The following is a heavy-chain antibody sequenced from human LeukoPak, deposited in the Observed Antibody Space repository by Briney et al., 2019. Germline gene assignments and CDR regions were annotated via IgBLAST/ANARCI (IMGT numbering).Heavy chain of an antibody. V-gene: IGHV4-31*03. CDR3: ARVLREYQLLLGLFGDGEYFQH. D-gene: IGHD2-2*01. J-gene: IGHJ1*01. Sequence: SETLSLTCTVSGGSISSGGYYWSWIRQHPGKGLEWIGYIYYSGSTYYNPSLKSRVTISVDTSKNQFSLKLSSVTAADTAVYYCARVLREYQLLLGLFGDGEYFQHWGQGTLVTVSS. CDR2: IYYSGST. CDR1: GGSISSGGYY.